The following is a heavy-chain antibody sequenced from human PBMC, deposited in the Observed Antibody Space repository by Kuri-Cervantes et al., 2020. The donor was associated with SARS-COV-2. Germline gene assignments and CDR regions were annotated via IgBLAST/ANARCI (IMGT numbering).Heavy chain of an antibody. CDR3: AKETGAAGSSWMSYFDN. J-gene: IGHJ4*02. Sequence: GGSLRLSCAASGFTLGNHGMHWVRQAPGKGLEWLAVISTDGTITHYADSVKGLFTISRDNSKSTLYLEMNSLRDEDTGVYYCAKETGAAGSSWMSYFDNWGLGTQVTVSS. CDR2: ISTDGTIT. CDR1: GFTLGNHG. D-gene: IGHD6-13*01. V-gene: IGHV3-30*18.